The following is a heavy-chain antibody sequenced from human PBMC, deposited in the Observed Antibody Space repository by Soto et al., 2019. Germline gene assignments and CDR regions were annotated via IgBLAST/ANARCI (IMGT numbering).Heavy chain of an antibody. CDR1: GFTFSSYA. Sequence: QVQLVESGGGVVQPGRSLRLSCAASGFTFSSYAMHWVRQAPGKGLEWVAVISYDGSNKYYADSVKGRFTISRDNSKNTLYLQMNSLRAEDTAVYYCARGSGADAFDILGQGKMVTVSS. CDR3: ARGSGADAFDI. V-gene: IGHV3-30-3*01. J-gene: IGHJ3*02. CDR2: ISYDGSNK. D-gene: IGHD6-19*01.